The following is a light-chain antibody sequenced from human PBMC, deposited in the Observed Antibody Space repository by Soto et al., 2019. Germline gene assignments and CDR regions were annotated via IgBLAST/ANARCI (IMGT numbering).Light chain of an antibody. CDR2: GAS. CDR3: QQYNNWPSWT. J-gene: IGKJ1*01. V-gene: IGKV3-20*01. Sequence: EIVLTQPPGTLSLSPGERATLSCRASQSVSSSYLAWYQQKPGQAPRLLIYGASSRATGIPDRFSGSGSGTDFTLTISRLEPEDFAVYYCQQYNNWPSWTFGQGTKVEIK. CDR1: QSVSSSY.